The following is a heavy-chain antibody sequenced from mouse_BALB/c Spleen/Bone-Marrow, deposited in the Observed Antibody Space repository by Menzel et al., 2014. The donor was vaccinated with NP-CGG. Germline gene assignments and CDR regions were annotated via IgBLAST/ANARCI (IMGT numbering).Heavy chain of an antibody. J-gene: IGHJ3*01. CDR2: INPYNGDT. D-gene: IGHD1-1*01. CDR3: GRSGGSSYVFAY. CDR1: GYSFTDYF. Sequence: EVHLVESGPELVKPGASVKISCKASGYSFTDYFMNWVKQSHGKSLEWIGRINPYNGDTFYNQRFKGKATLTVDKSSSTAHMELLSLTSEDSAVHYCGRSGGSSYVFAYWGQGTLVTASA. V-gene: IGHV1-37*01.